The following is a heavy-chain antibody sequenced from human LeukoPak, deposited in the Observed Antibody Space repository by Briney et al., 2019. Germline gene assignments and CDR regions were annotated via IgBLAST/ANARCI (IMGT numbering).Heavy chain of an antibody. Sequence: PGGSLRLSCAASGFTFSSYAMHWVRQAPGKGLEWVAVISYDGSNKYYADSVKGRFTISRDNSKNTLYPQMNSLRAEDTAVYYCARVAPYDYWGQGTLVTVSS. CDR2: ISYDGSNK. CDR1: GFTFSSYA. J-gene: IGHJ4*02. D-gene: IGHD2-15*01. V-gene: IGHV3-30-3*01. CDR3: ARVAPYDY.